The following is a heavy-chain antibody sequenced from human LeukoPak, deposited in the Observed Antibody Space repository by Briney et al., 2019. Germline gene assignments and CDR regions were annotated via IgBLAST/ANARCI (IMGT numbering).Heavy chain of an antibody. Sequence: PSETLSLTCTVSGGSISSSSYYWGWIRQPPGKGLEWIGSIYYSGSTYYNPSLKSRVTISVDTSKNQFSLKLSSVTAADTAVYYCAGAGDSYYFDYWGQGTLVTVSS. CDR3: AGAGDSYYFDY. D-gene: IGHD7-27*01. V-gene: IGHV4-39*01. CDR1: GGSISSSSYY. CDR2: IYYSGST. J-gene: IGHJ4*02.